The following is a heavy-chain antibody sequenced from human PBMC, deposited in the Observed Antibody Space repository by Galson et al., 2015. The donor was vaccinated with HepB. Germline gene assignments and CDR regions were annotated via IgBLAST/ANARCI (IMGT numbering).Heavy chain of an antibody. J-gene: IGHJ1*01. CDR3: ASRAVVTGYINGYFQH. Sequence: TLSLTCTVSGGSISSSSYYWGWIRQPPGKGLEWIGSVYYSGSTYYNPSLKSRVTISVDTSKNQFSLKLSSVTAADTAVYYCASRAVVTGYINGYFQHWGQGTLVTVSS. V-gene: IGHV4-39*07. CDR2: VYYSGST. CDR1: GGSISSSSYY. D-gene: IGHD2-21*02.